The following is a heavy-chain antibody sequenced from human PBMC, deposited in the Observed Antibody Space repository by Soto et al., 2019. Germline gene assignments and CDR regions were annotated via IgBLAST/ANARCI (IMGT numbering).Heavy chain of an antibody. J-gene: IGHJ6*02. V-gene: IGHV1-46*01. D-gene: IGHD2-2*01. CDR1: EYTFTTHY. CDR2: IHPSGVIT. Sequence: GASVKVSCKAFEYTFTTHYIHWVRQAPGQGLEWMGIIHPSGVITSSAQKFQGRVTMARDASTSTVYMEVSGLRSEDTAVYYCARDEADCSSTSCPNYGMDVWGQGTTVTVSS. CDR3: ARDEADCSSTSCPNYGMDV.